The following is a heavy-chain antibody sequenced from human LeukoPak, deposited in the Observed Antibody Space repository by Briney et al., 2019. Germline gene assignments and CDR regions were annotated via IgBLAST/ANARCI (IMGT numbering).Heavy chain of an antibody. CDR3: AKVTLWPLLSFDY. J-gene: IGHJ4*02. V-gene: IGHV3-9*01. CDR2: ISWNSGSI. CDR1: GFTFDDYA. D-gene: IGHD5-18*01. Sequence: GGSLRLSCAASGFTFDDYAMHWVRQAPGKGLEWVSGISWNSGSIGYADSVKGRFTISRDNSKNTLYLQMNSLRAEDTAVYYCAKVTLWPLLSFDYWGQGTLVTVSS.